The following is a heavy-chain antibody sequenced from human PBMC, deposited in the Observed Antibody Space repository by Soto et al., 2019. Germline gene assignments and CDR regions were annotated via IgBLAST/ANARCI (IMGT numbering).Heavy chain of an antibody. CDR1: GFSFNEAW. Sequence: EVQLVESAGGLVKPGGSLRLSCVASGFSFNEAWMNWVRQAPGEGLEWVGRIKTSAGGGATDYAAPVQGRFTISRDDSKNALHLHMNSLRTEYTAMYYCTTGSVEGIWGQGTTVTVSS. CDR3: TTGSVEGI. D-gene: IGHD2-15*01. CDR2: IKTSAGGGAT. J-gene: IGHJ6*02. V-gene: IGHV3-15*07.